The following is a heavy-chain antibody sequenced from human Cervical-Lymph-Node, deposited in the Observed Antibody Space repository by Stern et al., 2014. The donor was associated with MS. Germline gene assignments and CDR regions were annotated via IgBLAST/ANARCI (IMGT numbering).Heavy chain of an antibody. D-gene: IGHD2/OR15-2a*01. Sequence: QVQLVQSGAEVKKPGSSVKVSCKASGGTFSSYAISWVRQAPGQGLEWMGRITPICGTTTYAEKFQGRFMMTADRATSTAYMELSSLTSEDTAVYYCARVYYFNSNGHYGMDVWGQGTMVTVS. V-gene: IGHV1-69*06. CDR1: GGTFSSYA. J-gene: IGHJ6*02. CDR3: ARVYYFNSNGHYGMDV. CDR2: ITPICGTT.